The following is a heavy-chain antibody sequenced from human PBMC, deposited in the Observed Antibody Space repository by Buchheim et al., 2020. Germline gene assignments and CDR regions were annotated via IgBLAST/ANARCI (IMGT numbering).Heavy chain of an antibody. Sequence: EVQLVESGGGLVQPGGSLRLSCAASGFTFSSYSMNWVRQAPGKGLVWVSYISSSSRTIYYADSVKGRFTISSDNAKNSLYLQMNSLRAEDTAVYYCARGPGHVGATSDYYYMDVWGKGTT. V-gene: IGHV3-48*01. CDR1: GFTFSSYS. J-gene: IGHJ6*03. CDR3: ARGPGHVGATSDYYYMDV. CDR2: ISSSSRTI. D-gene: IGHD1-26*01.